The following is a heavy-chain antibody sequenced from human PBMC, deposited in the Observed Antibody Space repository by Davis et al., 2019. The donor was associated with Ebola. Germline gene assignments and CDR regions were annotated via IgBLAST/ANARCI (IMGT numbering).Heavy chain of an antibody. D-gene: IGHD2-15*01. Sequence: PGGSLRLSCTVSAGSISSDYWAWIRQPPGKGLEWIAFIKHSGSTNYNPSLKSRVTISLDTSKNQFSLKLSSVTAADTAIYYCARYGTGIVEASWGFEYWGRGTLVTVSS. CDR1: AGSISSDY. CDR2: IKHSGST. CDR3: ARYGTGIVEASWGFEY. J-gene: IGHJ4*02. V-gene: IGHV4-59*01.